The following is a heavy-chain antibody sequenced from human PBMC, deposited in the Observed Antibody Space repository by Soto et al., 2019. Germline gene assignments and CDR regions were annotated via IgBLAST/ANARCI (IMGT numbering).Heavy chain of an antibody. J-gene: IGHJ6*03. CDR3: ARGILGGVLYMDV. Sequence: PSGTPSPPRTVSGFSLSSSSFYLGWVRPPPGKGLEWIGSIYYSGSTYYNPSLKSRVTISVDTSKNQFSLKLSSVTAADTAVYYCARGILGGVLYMDVWGKGTTVTVSS. D-gene: IGHD3-10*01. V-gene: IGHV4-39*01. CDR1: GFSLSSSSFY. CDR2: IYYSGST.